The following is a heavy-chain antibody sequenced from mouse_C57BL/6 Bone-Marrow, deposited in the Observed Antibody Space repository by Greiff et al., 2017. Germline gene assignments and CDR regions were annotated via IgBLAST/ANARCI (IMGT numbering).Heavy chain of an antibody. V-gene: IGHV1-53*01. CDR2: INPSNGGT. Sequence: QVQLKQPGTELVQPGASVKLSCKASGYTFTSYWMHWVKQRPGQGLEWIGNINPSNGGTNYNEKFKSKATLTVDKSSSTAYMQLSSLTSEDSAVYYCASGRYDNYGAWFAYWGQGTLVTVSA. CDR1: GYTFTSYW. J-gene: IGHJ3*01. D-gene: IGHD2-10*02. CDR3: ASGRYDNYGAWFAY.